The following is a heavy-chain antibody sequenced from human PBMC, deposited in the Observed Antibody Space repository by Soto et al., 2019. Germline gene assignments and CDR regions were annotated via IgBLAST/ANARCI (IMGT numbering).Heavy chain of an antibody. V-gene: IGHV1-24*01. J-gene: IGHJ4*02. Sequence: GASVKVSCKFSGYTLTELSMHWVRQAPGKGLEWMGGFDPEDGETIYAQKFQGRVTMTEDTSTDTAYMELSSLRSEDTAVYYCATDLGFNGYKGADYWGQGTLVTVSS. D-gene: IGHD5-12*01. CDR3: ATDLGFNGYKGADY. CDR1: GYTLTELS. CDR2: FDPEDGET.